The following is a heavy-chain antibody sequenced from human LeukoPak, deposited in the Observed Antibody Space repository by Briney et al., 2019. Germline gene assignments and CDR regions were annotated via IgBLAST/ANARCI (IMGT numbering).Heavy chain of an antibody. CDR1: GFTFSSYG. CDR2: IWYDGSNK. D-gene: IGHD2-8*01. CDR3: ASEIRHVSASCFQH. J-gene: IGHJ1*01. Sequence: HPGGSLRLSCAASGFTFSSYGMHWVRQAPGKGLEWVAVIWYDGSNKYYADSVKGRFTISRDNSKNTLYLQMNSLRAEDTAVHYCASEIRHVSASCFQHWGQGTLVTVSS. V-gene: IGHV3-33*01.